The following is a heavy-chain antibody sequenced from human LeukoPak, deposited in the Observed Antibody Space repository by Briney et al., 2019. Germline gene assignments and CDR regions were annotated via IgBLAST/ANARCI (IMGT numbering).Heavy chain of an antibody. CDR1: GFTFSDYY. J-gene: IGHJ6*02. CDR2: IRRSSSYT. Sequence: PGGSLRLSCAASGFTFSDYYMSWIRQAPGKGLEWVSYIRRSSSYTNYADSVKGRFTISRDNAKNSLYLQMNSLRAEDTAVYYCARDLVVVPAANGEYYHGMDVWGQGTTVTVSS. CDR3: ARDLVVVPAANGEYYHGMDV. D-gene: IGHD2-2*01. V-gene: IGHV3-11*05.